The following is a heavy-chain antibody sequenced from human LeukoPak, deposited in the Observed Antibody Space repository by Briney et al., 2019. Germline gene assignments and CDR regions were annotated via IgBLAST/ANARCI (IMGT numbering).Heavy chain of an antibody. CDR1: GGSFSGYY. D-gene: IGHD2-2*01. J-gene: IGHJ6*03. CDR2: INHSGST. V-gene: IGHV4-34*01. Sequence: SETLSLTCAVYGGSFSGYYWSWIRQPPGKGLEWIGEINHSGSTNYNPSLKSRVTTSVDTSKNQFSLKLSSVTAADTAVYYCARDCSSTSCHYYYYMDVWGKGTTVTVSS. CDR3: ARDCSSTSCHYYYYMDV.